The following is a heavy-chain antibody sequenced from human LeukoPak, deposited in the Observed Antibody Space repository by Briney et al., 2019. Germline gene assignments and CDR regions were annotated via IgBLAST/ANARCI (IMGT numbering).Heavy chain of an antibody. Sequence: GKSLRLSCAASGFTFSSYAMHWVRQAPGKGLEWVALILYDGSNKYYADSVKGRFTISRDNSKNTLYVQMTSLRAEDTAVYYCAKDRDGYCSSTGCFYDAFDIWGQGTMVTVSS. J-gene: IGHJ3*02. CDR3: AKDRDGYCSSTGCFYDAFDI. D-gene: IGHD2-2*01. CDR2: ILYDGSNK. V-gene: IGHV3-30-3*01. CDR1: GFTFSSYA.